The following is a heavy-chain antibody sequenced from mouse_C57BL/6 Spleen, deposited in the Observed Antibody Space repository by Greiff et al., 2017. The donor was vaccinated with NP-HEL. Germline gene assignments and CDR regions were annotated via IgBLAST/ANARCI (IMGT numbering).Heavy chain of an antibody. CDR2: INPSTGGT. D-gene: IGHD2-4*01. V-gene: IGHV1-42*01. J-gene: IGHJ1*03. CDR3: ARNYDYLHWYFDV. CDR1: GYSFTGYY. Sequence: VQLKESGPELVKPGASVKISCKASGYSFTGYYMNWVKQSPEKSLEWIGEINPSTGGTTYNQKFKAKATLTVDKSSSTAYMQLKSLTSEDSAVYYCARNYDYLHWYFDVWGTGTTVTVSS.